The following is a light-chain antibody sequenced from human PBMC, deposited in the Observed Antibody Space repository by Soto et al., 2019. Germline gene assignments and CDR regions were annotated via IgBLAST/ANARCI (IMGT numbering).Light chain of an antibody. CDR2: AAS. J-gene: IGKJ1*01. CDR1: QSIDNY. CDR3: QQSYSSPET. Sequence: DIQMTQSPSSLSASVGDRVTITCRASQSIDNYLNWYQQKPGKAPNLLIYAASTLLSGVPSRFSGGGSGTHFTLTIRSLQPEDFATYYCQQSYSSPETFGEGTKVEIK. V-gene: IGKV1-39*01.